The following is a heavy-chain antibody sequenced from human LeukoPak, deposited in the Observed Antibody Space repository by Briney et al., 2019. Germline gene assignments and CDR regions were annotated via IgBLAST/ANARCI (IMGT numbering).Heavy chain of an antibody. Sequence: SXAASGFTFDDYGMSWVRQATGKGVEWVSGINWNGGSKVYADSVKGGLTISRDNAKKCLYLQMNSLRAEDTALYYCARDKQLVRGYYYYYMDVWGKGTTVTVSS. CDR3: ARDKQLVRGYYYYYMDV. CDR2: INWNGGSK. D-gene: IGHD6-6*01. CDR1: GFTFDDYG. V-gene: IGHV3-20*04. J-gene: IGHJ6*03.